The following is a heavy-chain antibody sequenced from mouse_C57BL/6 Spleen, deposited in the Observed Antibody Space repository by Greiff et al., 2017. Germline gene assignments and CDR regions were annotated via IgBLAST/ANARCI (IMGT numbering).Heavy chain of an antibody. J-gene: IGHJ4*01. Sequence: QVQLQQSGPELVQPGASVKISCKASGYAFSSSWMNWVKQRPGKGLEWIGRIYPGDGDTNCNGKFKGKATLTADKSSSTAYMQLSSLTSEDSAVYFCAREGPLPSLSMDYWGQGTSVTVSS. CDR2: IYPGDGDT. V-gene: IGHV1-82*01. CDR1: GYAFSSSW. D-gene: IGHD6-1*01. CDR3: AREGPLPSLSMDY.